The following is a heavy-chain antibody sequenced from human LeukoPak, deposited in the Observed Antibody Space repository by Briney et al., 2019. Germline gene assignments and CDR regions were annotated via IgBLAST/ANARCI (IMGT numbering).Heavy chain of an antibody. V-gene: IGHV3-23*01. CDR3: AKDRWSITDGSGSYYNDY. D-gene: IGHD3-10*01. CDR2: NTGSVG. J-gene: IGHJ4*02. CDR1: GFTFSSFA. Sequence: GGSLRLSCTASGFTFSSFAMSWVRQAPGKGLEWVSGNTGSVGYYANSVKGRFTISRDNSKNTLYLQMNSLRAEDTAVYYCAKDRWSITDGSGSYYNDYWGQGTLVTVSS.